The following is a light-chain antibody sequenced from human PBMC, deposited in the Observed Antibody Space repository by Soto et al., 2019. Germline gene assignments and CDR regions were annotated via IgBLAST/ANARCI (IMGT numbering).Light chain of an antibody. CDR2: DVS. CDR3: SSYTRSRTHVV. V-gene: IGLV2-14*01. CDR1: SSDVGGYNY. Sequence: QSALTQPASVSGSPGQSITISCTGTSSDVGGYNYVSWYQQHPGKAPKLMIYDVSNRPSGVSNRFSGSKSGNTASLTISGIQAEDEADYYCSSYTRSRTHVVFGGGTKLTVL. J-gene: IGLJ2*01.